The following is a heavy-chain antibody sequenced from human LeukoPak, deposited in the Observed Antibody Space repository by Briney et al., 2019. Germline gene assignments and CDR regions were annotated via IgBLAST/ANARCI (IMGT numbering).Heavy chain of an antibody. CDR2: IRSKANSYAT. Sequence: GGSLRLSCAAAGFTFSGSAMHWVRQASGKGLEWVGRIRSKANSYATAYAASVKGRFTISRDDSKNTAYLQMNSLKTEDTAVYYCTRDLYGSGSYYNYFDYWGQGTLVTVSS. CDR3: TRDLYGSGSYYNYFDY. V-gene: IGHV3-73*01. J-gene: IGHJ4*02. D-gene: IGHD3-10*01. CDR1: GFTFSGSA.